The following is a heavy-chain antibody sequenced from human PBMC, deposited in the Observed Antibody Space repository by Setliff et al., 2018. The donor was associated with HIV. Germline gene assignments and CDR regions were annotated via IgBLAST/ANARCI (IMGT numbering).Heavy chain of an antibody. CDR2: IMKDGSEK. D-gene: IGHD2-15*01. CDR3: ARDIATTWGIVVVVAAPDFDL. Sequence: PGGSLRLSCAASGFTFDDYAMHWVRQAPGKGLEWVANIMKDGSEKYYVDSVKGRFTVSRDNAKNSLYLQMNSLRAEDTAVYYCARDIATTWGIVVVVAAPDFDLWGRGTLVTVSS. CDR1: GFTFDDYA. V-gene: IGHV3-7*01. J-gene: IGHJ2*01.